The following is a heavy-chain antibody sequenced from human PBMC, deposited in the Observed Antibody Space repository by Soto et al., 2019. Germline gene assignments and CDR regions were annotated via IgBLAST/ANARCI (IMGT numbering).Heavy chain of an antibody. CDR3: AKDISYGTSWYYYYGMDV. Sequence: GGSLRLSCAASGFTFDDYTMHWVRQAPGKGLEWVSLISWDGGSTYYADSVKGRFTISRDNSKNSLYLQMNSLRTEDTALYYCAKDISYGTSWYYYYGMDVWGQGTTVTVSS. CDR2: ISWDGGST. CDR1: GFTFDDYT. V-gene: IGHV3-43*01. D-gene: IGHD2-2*01. J-gene: IGHJ6*02.